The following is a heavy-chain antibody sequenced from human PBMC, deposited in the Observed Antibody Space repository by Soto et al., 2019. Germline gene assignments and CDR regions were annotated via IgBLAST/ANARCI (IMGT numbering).Heavy chain of an antibody. CDR1: GGSISSSSYY. CDR3: ARQLSTVTTSRPYYFDY. CDR2: IYYSGST. V-gene: IGHV4-39*01. Sequence: SETLSLTCTVSGGSISSSSYYWGWIRQPPGKGLEWIGSIYYSGSTYYNQSLKSRVTISVDTSKNQFSLKLSSVTAADTAVYYCARQLSTVTTSRPYYFDYWGQGTLVTVSS. J-gene: IGHJ4*02. D-gene: IGHD4-17*01.